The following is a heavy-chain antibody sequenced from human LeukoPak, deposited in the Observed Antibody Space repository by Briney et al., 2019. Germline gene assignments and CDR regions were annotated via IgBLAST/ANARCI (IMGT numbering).Heavy chain of an antibody. Sequence: ASVKVSCKACGYTFTGHYMHWVRQAPGQGLEWMGWINPNSDGTSYAQKFQGRVTMTRDTSISIANMELSRLRSDDTAVYYCARGDGYSSSRPFHYWGQGTLVTVSS. CDR2: INPNSDGT. V-gene: IGHV1-2*02. CDR3: ARGDGYSSSRPFHY. CDR1: GYTFTGHY. D-gene: IGHD6-6*01. J-gene: IGHJ4*02.